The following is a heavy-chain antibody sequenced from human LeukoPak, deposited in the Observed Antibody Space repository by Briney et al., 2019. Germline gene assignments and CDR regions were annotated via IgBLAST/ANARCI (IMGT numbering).Heavy chain of an antibody. Sequence: PGGSLRLSCAASGFTFINAWMAWVRQAPGKGLEWVSSITTSSSYIYYADSVKGRFTISRDNAKNSLFLQMNSLRAEDTAVYYCATDLIHYYASGAKTWGQGTLVTVSS. V-gene: IGHV3-21*01. CDR1: GFTFINAW. D-gene: IGHD3-10*01. CDR2: ITTSSSYI. J-gene: IGHJ5*02. CDR3: ATDLIHYYASGAKT.